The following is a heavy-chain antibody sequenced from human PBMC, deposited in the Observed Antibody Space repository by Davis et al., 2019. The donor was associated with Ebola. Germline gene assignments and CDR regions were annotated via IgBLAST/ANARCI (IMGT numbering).Heavy chain of an antibody. D-gene: IGHD2-21*02. CDR3: ARDVCGGDCYSNDRWFDP. J-gene: IGHJ5*02. CDR1: GGSISSSSYY. CDR2: IYYSGST. Sequence: PSETLSLTCTVSGGSISSSSYYWGWIRQPPGKGLEWIGSIYYSGSTYYNPSLKSRVTISVDTSKNQFSLKLSSVTAADTAVYYCARDVCGGDCYSNDRWFDPWGQGTLVTVSS. V-gene: IGHV4-39*07.